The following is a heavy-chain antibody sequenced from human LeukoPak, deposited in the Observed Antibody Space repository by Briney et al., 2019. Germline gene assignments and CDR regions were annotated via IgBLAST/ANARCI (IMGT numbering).Heavy chain of an antibody. CDR1: GGSFSGYY. D-gene: IGHD2-15*01. CDR3: ARRPRYCSGGSCSENWFDP. J-gene: IGHJ5*02. V-gene: IGHV4-34*01. Sequence: SETLSLTCAVYGGSFSGYYWSWIRQPPGKGLEWIGEINHSGSTNYNPSLKSRVTISVDTSKNQFSLKLSSVTAADTAVYYCARRPRYCSGGSCSENWFDPWGQGTLVTVSS. CDR2: INHSGST.